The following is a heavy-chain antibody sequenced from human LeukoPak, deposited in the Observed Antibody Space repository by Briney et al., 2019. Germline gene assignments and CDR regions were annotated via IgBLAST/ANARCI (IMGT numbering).Heavy chain of an antibody. V-gene: IGHV1-46*01. CDR1: GYSFTGHY. D-gene: IGHD6-13*01. CDR2: INPRGMST. J-gene: IGHJ4*02. Sequence: GASVKVSCKSSGYSFTGHYMHWVRQAPGQGLEWMRVINPRGMSTIYAEKFQGRIIMTRDTSISTAYMELSRLRSDDTAVYYCARVDRDTGENRYSSSWYYFDYWGQGTLVTVSS. CDR3: ARVDRDTGENRYSSSWYYFDY.